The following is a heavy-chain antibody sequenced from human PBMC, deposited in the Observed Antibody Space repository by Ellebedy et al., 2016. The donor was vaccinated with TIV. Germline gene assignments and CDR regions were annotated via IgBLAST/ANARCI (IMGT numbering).Heavy chain of an antibody. D-gene: IGHD2-15*01. CDR3: ARARCSGTDFDIPQY. CDR2: IKQDGSEK. Sequence: GESLKISCAASGFTFSSYWMSWVRQAPGRGLECVANIKQDGSEKYYVDSVKGRFTISRDNAKNSLYLQMNSLRAEDTAVYYYARARCSGTDFDIPQYWGQGTLVTVSS. V-gene: IGHV3-7*03. CDR1: GFTFSSYW. J-gene: IGHJ4*02.